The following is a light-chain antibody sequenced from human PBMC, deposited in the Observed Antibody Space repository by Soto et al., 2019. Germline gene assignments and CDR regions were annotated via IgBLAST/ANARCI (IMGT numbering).Light chain of an antibody. V-gene: IGKV1-39*01. CDR1: QSISSS. CDR3: QQSYSPPPIT. Sequence: DIQMTQSPSSLSASVGDKVTITCRASQSISSSLNWYQQKSGKAPNLLIYGVSRLQGGVPSRFSGSGSGTDFTLTISSLQPEDFATYYCQQSYSPPPITFGQGTRLENK. J-gene: IGKJ5*01. CDR2: GVS.